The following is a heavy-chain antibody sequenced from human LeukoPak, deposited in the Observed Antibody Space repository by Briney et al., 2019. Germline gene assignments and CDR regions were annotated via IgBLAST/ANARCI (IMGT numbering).Heavy chain of an antibody. J-gene: IGHJ4*02. Sequence: ASVKVSCKASGYTFTGYYMHWVRQAPGQGLEWMGWINPNSGGTNYAQKFQGRVTMTRDTSISTAYMELSRLRSDDTAVYYCAREGGYCSSTSCYFDYWGQGTLVTVSP. CDR1: GYTFTGYY. CDR2: INPNSGGT. CDR3: AREGGYCSSTSCYFDY. V-gene: IGHV1-2*02. D-gene: IGHD2-2*01.